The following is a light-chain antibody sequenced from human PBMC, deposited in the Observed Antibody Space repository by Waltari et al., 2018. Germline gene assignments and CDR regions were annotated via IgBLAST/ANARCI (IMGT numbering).Light chain of an antibody. CDR2: EDN. V-gene: IGLV1-51*01. CDR3: GTWDSSLYAVV. J-gene: IGLJ2*01. Sequence: QSVLTQPPSVSAAPGQKVTISCSGGNSNIGNNYVSWYQQFPGTAPKLLISEDNRRPSGIPDRCSGSKSGTSATLGITGLQTGDEADYYCGTWDSSLYAVVFGGGTKLTAL. CDR1: NSNIGNNY.